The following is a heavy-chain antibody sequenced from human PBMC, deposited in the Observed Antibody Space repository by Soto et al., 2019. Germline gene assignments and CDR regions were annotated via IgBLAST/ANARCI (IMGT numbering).Heavy chain of an antibody. Sequence: EVQLVQSGAEVRKPGESLNISCKASGYTFRTHWLAWVRQLPGKGLEWMAIIYPGDSDLRYSPSFEGRVTVSVDRSTNTAYLQWRSLRASDTAIYFCAKQRKGEAAGHYSFDSWGQGTLVTVSS. D-gene: IGHD6-13*01. CDR1: GYTFRTHW. V-gene: IGHV5-51*01. CDR2: IYPGDSDL. J-gene: IGHJ4*02. CDR3: AKQRKGEAAGHYSFDS.